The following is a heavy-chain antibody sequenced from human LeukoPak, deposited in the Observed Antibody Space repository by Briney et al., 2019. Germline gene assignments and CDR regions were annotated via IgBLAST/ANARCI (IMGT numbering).Heavy chain of an antibody. CDR3: ARARDYGSGKANAFDI. Sequence: GGSLRLSCAASGFTFNSYTMSWVRQAPGKGLEWVANIKRDGSEKYYVDSVKGRFTISRDNAENSLYLQMNSLRAEDTAVYYCARARDYGSGKANAFDIWGQGTMVTVSS. CDR1: GFTFNSYT. J-gene: IGHJ3*02. CDR2: IKRDGSEK. V-gene: IGHV3-7*05. D-gene: IGHD3-10*01.